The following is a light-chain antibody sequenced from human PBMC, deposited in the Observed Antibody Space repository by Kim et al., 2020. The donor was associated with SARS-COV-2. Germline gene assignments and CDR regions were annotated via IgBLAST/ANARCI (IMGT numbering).Light chain of an antibody. CDR3: QQLKTYPFT. J-gene: IGKJ3*01. CDR1: RAISSY. CDR2: AAS. V-gene: IGKV1-9*01. Sequence: IQLTQSPSSLSASVGGSVTITCRASRAISSYLAWYQQEPGKAPKLLMYAASTLQGGVPSRFSGSGSGTEFTLTISSLQPEDFATYYCQQLKTYPFTFGPGTKVDIK.